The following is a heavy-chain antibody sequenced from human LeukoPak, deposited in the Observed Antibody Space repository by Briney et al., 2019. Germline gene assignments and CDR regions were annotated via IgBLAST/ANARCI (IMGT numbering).Heavy chain of an antibody. V-gene: IGHV4-30-4*01. D-gene: IGHD4-23*01. CDR3: ARDLLNEGNHLDY. Sequence: SETLSLTCTVSGGPISSGDYYWSWIRQPPGKGLEWIGYIYYSGSTYYNPSLKSRVTISVDTSKNQFSLKLSSVTAADTAVYYCARDLLNEGNHLDYWGQGTLVTVSS. CDR1: GGPISSGDYY. CDR2: IYYSGST. J-gene: IGHJ4*02.